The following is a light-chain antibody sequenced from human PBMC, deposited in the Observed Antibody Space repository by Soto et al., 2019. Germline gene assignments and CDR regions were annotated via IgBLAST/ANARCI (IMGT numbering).Light chain of an antibody. CDR2: SNN. CDR1: SSNVGTNT. Sequence: QSVLTQPPSASGTPGQRVTISCSGSSSNVGTNTVNWYQLLPGAAPKVLVYSNNQRPSGVPDRFSGSKSGTSASLAISGLQSEDEADYYCAAWDDNVDGVLFSGGIKVTVL. CDR3: AAWDDNVDGVL. V-gene: IGLV1-44*01. J-gene: IGLJ2*01.